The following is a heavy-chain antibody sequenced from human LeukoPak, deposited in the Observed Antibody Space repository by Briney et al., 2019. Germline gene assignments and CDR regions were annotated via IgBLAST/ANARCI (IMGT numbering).Heavy chain of an antibody. CDR3: AKPLPTPTYYYDSSGLHDAFDI. CDR1: GFTFSSYW. V-gene: IGHV3-7*03. D-gene: IGHD3-22*01. Sequence: GGSLRLSCAASGFTFSSYWMSWVRQAPGKGLEWVANIKQDGSEKYYVDSLKGRFTISRDNAKNSLYLQMNSLRAEDTAVYYCAKPLPTPTYYYDSSGLHDAFDIWGQGTMVTVSS. CDR2: IKQDGSEK. J-gene: IGHJ3*02.